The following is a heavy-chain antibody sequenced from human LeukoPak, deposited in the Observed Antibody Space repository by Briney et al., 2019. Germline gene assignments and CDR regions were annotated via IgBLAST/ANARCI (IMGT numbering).Heavy chain of an antibody. J-gene: IGHJ3*02. CDR1: GYTFSSYY. D-gene: IGHD3-16*02. CDR3: ARSDYVWGSYRHDAFDI. Sequence: ASVKVSCKASGYTFSSYYMHWVRQAPGQGLEWMGIINPSGGSTSYAQKFQGRVTMTRDMSTSTVYMELSSLRSEDTAVYYCARSDYVWGSYRHDAFDIWGQGTMVTVSS. CDR2: INPSGGST. V-gene: IGHV1-46*01.